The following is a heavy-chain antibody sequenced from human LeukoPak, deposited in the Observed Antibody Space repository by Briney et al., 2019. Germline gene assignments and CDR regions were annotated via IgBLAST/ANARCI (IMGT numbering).Heavy chain of an antibody. J-gene: IGHJ5*02. Sequence: GGSLRLSCAASGFTFRCYWMHWVRQDPGKGPVWVSRIHPDGSSTSYTDSVKGRFTISRDNAKNTLYLQMNSLRAEDTAVYYCARGPRNWFDPWGQGTLVTVSS. CDR2: IHPDGSST. V-gene: IGHV3-74*01. CDR1: GFTFRCYW. CDR3: ARGPRNWFDP.